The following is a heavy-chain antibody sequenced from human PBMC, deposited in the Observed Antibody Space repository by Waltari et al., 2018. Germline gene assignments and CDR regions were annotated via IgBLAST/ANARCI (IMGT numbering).Heavy chain of an antibody. D-gene: IGHD1-20*01. Sequence: QVQLVESGGGGVQPGRSRRPSCAGLGFPFSGLGLPWVRRAPGKGLEWVAVIWYDGSNKYYADSVKGRFTISRDNSKNTLYLQMNSLRAEDTAVYYCARDLTAVNEGVFGLVVWGQGTTVTVSS. CDR2: IWYDGSNK. CDR3: ARDLTAVNEGVFGLVV. CDR1: GFPFSGLG. V-gene: IGHV3-33*01. J-gene: IGHJ6*02.